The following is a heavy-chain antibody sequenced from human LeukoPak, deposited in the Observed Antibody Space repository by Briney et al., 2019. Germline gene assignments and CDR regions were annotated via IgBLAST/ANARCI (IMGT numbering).Heavy chain of an antibody. CDR2: ISGSGGST. Sequence: GGSLRLSCAASGFTFDDYAMHWVRQAPGKGLEWVSGISGSGGSTYYADSVKGRFTISRDNSKNTLYLQMNSLRAEDTAVYYCAKDRLQFDYWGQGTLVTVSS. J-gene: IGHJ4*02. CDR1: GFTFDDYA. CDR3: AKDRLQFDY. V-gene: IGHV3-23*01. D-gene: IGHD5-12*01.